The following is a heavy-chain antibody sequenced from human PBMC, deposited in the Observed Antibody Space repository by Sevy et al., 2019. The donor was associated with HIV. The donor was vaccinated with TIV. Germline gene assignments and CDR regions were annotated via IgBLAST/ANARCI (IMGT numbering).Heavy chain of an antibody. CDR3: VRGPNCGVGGCQQISPYCLDV. V-gene: IGHV3-72*01. CDR2: IRNRPNSYTT. D-gene: IGHD2-15*01. J-gene: IGHJ6*03. Sequence: GGSLRLSCAASGFTFSDHYVDWVRQAPGKGLEWVGHIRNRPNSYTTEYAASVKGRFTISRDDSRNSVYLQMNSLKTQESAVYYCVRGPNCGVGGCQQISPYCLDVWGKGATVTVSS. CDR1: GFTFSDHY.